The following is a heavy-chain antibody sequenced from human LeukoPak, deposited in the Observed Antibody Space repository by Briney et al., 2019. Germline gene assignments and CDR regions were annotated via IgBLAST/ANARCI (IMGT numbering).Heavy chain of an antibody. CDR1: GGSISSYY. J-gene: IGHJ3*02. D-gene: IGHD6-6*01. V-gene: IGHV4-4*07. CDR3: AKDRPFDI. Sequence: PSETLSLTCTVSGGSISSYYWNWIRQPAGEGLEWIGRIHSSGSTSCNPSLKPRVTMSVDTSNNQVSLKLSSVTAADTAVYYCAKDRPFDIWGQGTMVTVSS. CDR2: IHSSGST.